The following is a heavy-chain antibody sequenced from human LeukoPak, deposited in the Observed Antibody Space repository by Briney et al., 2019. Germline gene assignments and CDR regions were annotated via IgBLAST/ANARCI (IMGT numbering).Heavy chain of an antibody. J-gene: IGHJ6*02. D-gene: IGHD4-17*01. V-gene: IGHV3-30*03. CDR1: GFTFSSYG. Sequence: PGGSLRLSCAASGFTFSSYGMHWVRQAPGKGLEWVAVISYDGSNKYYADSVKGRFTISRDNSKNTLYLQMNSLRAEDTAVYYCARGPGNYGDYVGYYGMDVWGQGTTVTVSS. CDR2: ISYDGSNK. CDR3: ARGPGNYGDYVGYYGMDV.